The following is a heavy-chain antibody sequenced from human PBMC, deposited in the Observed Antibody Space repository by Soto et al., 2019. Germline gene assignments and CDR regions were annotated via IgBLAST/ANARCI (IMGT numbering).Heavy chain of an antibody. CDR3: GRVWGYCTTGVCYTAFDI. CDR1: GGSISSGDYY. J-gene: IGHJ3*02. CDR2: IYYSGST. Sequence: QVQLQESGPGLVKPSQTLSLTCTVSGGSISSGDYYWSWIRQPPGKGLEWIGYIYYSGSTYYNPSLKRRVTISVDTSKNQFSLKLSSVTAADTAVYYCGRVWGYCTTGVCYTAFDIWGQGTMVTVSS. V-gene: IGHV4-30-4*01. D-gene: IGHD2-8*01.